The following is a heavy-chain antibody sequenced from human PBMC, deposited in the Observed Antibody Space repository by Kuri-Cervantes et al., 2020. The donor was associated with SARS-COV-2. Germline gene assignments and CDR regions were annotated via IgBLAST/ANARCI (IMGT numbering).Heavy chain of an antibody. CDR1: GGSISSYY. Sequence: GSLRLSCTVSGGSISSYYWSCIRQPAGKGLEWIGRIYTSGSTNYNPSLKSRVTMSVDTSKNQFSLKLSSVTAADTAVYYCASGIAAAGLPGDMDVWGKGTTVTVSS. CDR3: ASGIAAAGLPGDMDV. J-gene: IGHJ6*03. D-gene: IGHD6-13*01. CDR2: IYTSGST. V-gene: IGHV4-4*07.